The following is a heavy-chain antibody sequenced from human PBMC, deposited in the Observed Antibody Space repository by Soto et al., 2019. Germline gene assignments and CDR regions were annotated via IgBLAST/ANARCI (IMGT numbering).Heavy chain of an antibody. J-gene: IGHJ4*02. Sequence: GASVKVSCKASGYTFTSYVISWVRQAPGQGLEWMGWISAYNGNTNYAQKLQGRVTMTTDTSTSTAYMELRSLRSDDTAVYYCARDTPLLGDILTGRFDDWGQGTLVTVSS. CDR1: GYTFTSYV. V-gene: IGHV1-18*01. CDR3: ARDTPLLGDILTGRFDD. CDR2: ISAYNGNT. D-gene: IGHD3-9*01.